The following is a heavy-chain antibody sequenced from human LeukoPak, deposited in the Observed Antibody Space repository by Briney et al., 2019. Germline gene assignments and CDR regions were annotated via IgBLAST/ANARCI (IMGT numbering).Heavy chain of an antibody. J-gene: IGHJ4*02. CDR2: ISTDGSFT. CDR1: GFTFSNYL. D-gene: IGHD2-21*02. Sequence: GGSLRLSCAASGFTFSNYLMHWVRQTPGKGLVWISRISTDGSFTNYADSVKGRFSISRDNAKNTLYLQMNSLRAEDTAVYYCASLAAYCGGDCYSWDFDYWGQGTLVTVSS. CDR3: ASLAAYCGGDCYSWDFDY. V-gene: IGHV3-74*01.